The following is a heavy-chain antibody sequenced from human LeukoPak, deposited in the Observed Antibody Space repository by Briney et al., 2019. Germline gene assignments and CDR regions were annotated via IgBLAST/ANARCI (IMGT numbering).Heavy chain of an antibody. D-gene: IGHD3-22*01. J-gene: IGHJ4*02. CDR3: ARHGSPYDSSGYTT. Sequence: SETLSLTCTVSGGSISSSNYYWGWIRQPPGKGLEWIGSIYYSGSTYYNPSLKSRVTISVDTSKNQFSLKLSSVTAADTAVYYCARHGSPYDSSGYTTWGQGTLVTVSS. V-gene: IGHV4-39*01. CDR2: IYYSGST. CDR1: GGSISSSNYY.